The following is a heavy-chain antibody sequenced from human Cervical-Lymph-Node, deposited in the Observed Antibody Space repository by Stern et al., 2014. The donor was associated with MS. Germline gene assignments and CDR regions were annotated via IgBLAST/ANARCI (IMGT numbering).Heavy chain of an antibody. D-gene: IGHD1-1*01. J-gene: IGHJ6*02. CDR2: IDWDDDK. Sequence: QVTLKESGPALVKPTQTLTLTCTFSGFSLSTSGMCVSWIRQPPGKALEWLALIDWDDDKYYSTSLKTRLTISKDTSKNQVVLTMTNMDPVDTATYYCARFLLEPWGYYYYGMDVWGQGTTVTVSS. CDR1: GFSLSTSGMC. CDR3: ARFLLEPWGYYYYGMDV. V-gene: IGHV2-70*01.